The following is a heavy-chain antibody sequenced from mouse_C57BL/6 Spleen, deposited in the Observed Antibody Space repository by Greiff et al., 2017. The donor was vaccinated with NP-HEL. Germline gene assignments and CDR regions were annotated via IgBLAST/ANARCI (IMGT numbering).Heavy chain of an antibody. CDR1: GYTFTSYW. J-gene: IGHJ4*01. V-gene: IGHV1-52*01. D-gene: IGHD1-1*01. CDR2: IDPSDSET. CDR3: ARGGIYYYGSSYLYYYAMDY. Sequence: VQLQQPGAELVRPGSSVKLSCKASGYTFTSYWMHWVKQRPIQGLEWIGNIDPSDSETHYNQKFKDKATLTVDKSSSTAYMQLSSLTSEDSAVYYCARGGIYYYGSSYLYYYAMDYWGQGTSVTVSS.